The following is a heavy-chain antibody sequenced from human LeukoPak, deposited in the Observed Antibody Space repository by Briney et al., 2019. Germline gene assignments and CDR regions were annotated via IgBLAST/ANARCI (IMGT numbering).Heavy chain of an antibody. CDR2: ISGSGGST. D-gene: IGHD1-26*01. Sequence: GGSLRLSCAASGFTFSSYAMSWVRQAPGKGLEWVSAISGSGGSTYYADSVKGRFTIPRDNSKNTLYLQMNSLRAEDTAVYYCAKDRDGPNSGSYYWDYFDYWGQGTLVTVSS. CDR3: AKDRDGPNSGSYYWDYFDY. CDR1: GFTFSSYA. J-gene: IGHJ4*02. V-gene: IGHV3-23*01.